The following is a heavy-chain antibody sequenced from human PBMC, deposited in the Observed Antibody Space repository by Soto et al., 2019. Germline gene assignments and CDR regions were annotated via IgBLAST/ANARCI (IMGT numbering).Heavy chain of an antibody. CDR1: GGTFSSYA. CDR2: IIPIFGTA. J-gene: IGHJ6*02. Sequence: QVQLVQSGAEVKKPGSSVKVSCKASGGTFSSYAISWVRQAPGQGLEWMGGIIPIFGTANYAQKFQGRVTITADKSTSTAYMELSSLRSEDTAVYYCARDYGGNSAAYYYYGMEVWGQGTTVTASS. D-gene: IGHD4-17*01. CDR3: ARDYGGNSAAYYYYGMEV. V-gene: IGHV1-69*14.